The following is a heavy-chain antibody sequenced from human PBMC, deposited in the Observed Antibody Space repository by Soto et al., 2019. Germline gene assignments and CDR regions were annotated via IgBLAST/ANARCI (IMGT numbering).Heavy chain of an antibody. Sequence: LSLTCTVSGGSISSGGYYWSWIRQHPGKGLEWIGYIYYSGSTYYNPSLKSRVTISVDTSKNQFSLKLSSVTAADTAVYYCARVRRAAAGCFDYWGQGTLVTVSS. D-gene: IGHD6-13*01. V-gene: IGHV4-31*03. CDR1: GGSISSGGYY. CDR2: IYYSGST. J-gene: IGHJ4*02. CDR3: ARVRRAAAGCFDY.